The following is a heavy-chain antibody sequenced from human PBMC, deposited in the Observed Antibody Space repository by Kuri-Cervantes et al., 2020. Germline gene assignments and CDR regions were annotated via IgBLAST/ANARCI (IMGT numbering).Heavy chain of an antibody. Sequence: SVKVSCKASGGTLSSYAITWVRQAPGQGLEWMGGIIPLLGTPNYAQKFQGRVTITRDEFTSTAYMELNSLISEDTAVYYCARSNRLVSLRVYNYYMDVWGKGTTVTVSS. CDR1: GGTLSSYA. CDR2: IIPLLGTP. CDR3: ARSNRLVSLRVYNYYMDV. V-gene: IGHV1-69*05. J-gene: IGHJ6*03. D-gene: IGHD3-9*01.